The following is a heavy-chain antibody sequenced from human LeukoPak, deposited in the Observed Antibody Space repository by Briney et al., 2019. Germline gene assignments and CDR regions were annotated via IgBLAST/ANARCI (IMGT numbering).Heavy chain of an antibody. J-gene: IGHJ6*02. CDR2: ISYDGSNK. CDR1: GFTFSSYG. V-gene: IGHV3-30*19. Sequence: PGGSLRLSCAASGFTFSSYGMHWVRQAPGKGLEWVAVISYDGSNKYYADSVKGRFTISRDNSKNTLYLQINSLRAEDTAVYYCAREATIFGVGYGMDVWGQGTTVTVSS. D-gene: IGHD3-3*01. CDR3: AREATIFGVGYGMDV.